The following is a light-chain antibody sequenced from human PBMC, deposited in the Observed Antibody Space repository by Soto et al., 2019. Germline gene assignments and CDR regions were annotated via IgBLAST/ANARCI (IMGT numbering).Light chain of an antibody. Sequence: QTVVTQEPSFSVSPGRTVTLTCGLSSGSVSTSYYPSWYQQTPGQAPRTIIYSTNTRSSGVPDRFSGSILGNKAALTITGAQADDESDYYCVLYMGSGIWVFGGGTQLTVL. CDR2: STN. V-gene: IGLV8-61*01. J-gene: IGLJ3*02. CDR3: VLYMGSGIWV. CDR1: SGSVSTSYY.